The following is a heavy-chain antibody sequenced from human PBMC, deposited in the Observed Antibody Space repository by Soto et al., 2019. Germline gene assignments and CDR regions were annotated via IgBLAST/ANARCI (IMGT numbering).Heavy chain of an antibody. Sequence: TLSLTCTVSGGSISSGGYYWSWIRQHPGKGLEWIGYIYYSGSTYYNPSLKSRVTISVDTSKNQFSLKLSSVTAADTAVYYCASFYDFWSGYQSVDYYYMDVWGKGTTVTVSS. CDR2: IYYSGST. V-gene: IGHV4-31*03. CDR3: ASFYDFWSGYQSVDYYYMDV. D-gene: IGHD3-3*01. J-gene: IGHJ6*03. CDR1: GGSISSGGYY.